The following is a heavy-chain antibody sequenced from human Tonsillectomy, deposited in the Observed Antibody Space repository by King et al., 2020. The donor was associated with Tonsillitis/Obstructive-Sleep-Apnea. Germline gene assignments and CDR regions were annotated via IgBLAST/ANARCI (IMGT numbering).Heavy chain of an antibody. CDR2: ISYDGSNK. D-gene: IGHD3-9*01. CDR3: ARDYDILTGCLDY. CDR1: GFTFTRYA. J-gene: IGHJ4*02. Sequence: VQLVESGGGVVQPERSLRLSCAASGFTFTRYAMHWVRQAPGKGLEWVAVISYDGSNKYYADSVKGRFTISRDDSKNTLYLQMSSLRADDTAIYYCARDYDILTGCLDYWGQGTLVTVSS. V-gene: IGHV3-30*04.